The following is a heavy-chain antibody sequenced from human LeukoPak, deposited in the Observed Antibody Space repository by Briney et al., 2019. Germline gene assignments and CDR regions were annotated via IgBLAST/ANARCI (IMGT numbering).Heavy chain of an antibody. Sequence: GGSLRLSCEGSRYSFERYAMTWVRQAPGKGLEWVSSINGGGDITYYAESVKGRFTVSRDNSKNTLFLQMNSLRAEDTAVFYCAKRYGDSTGWFFDFWGQGSLVTVSS. V-gene: IGHV3-23*01. J-gene: IGHJ4*02. CDR1: RYSFERYA. D-gene: IGHD6-13*01. CDR2: INGGGDIT. CDR3: AKRYGDSTGWFFDF.